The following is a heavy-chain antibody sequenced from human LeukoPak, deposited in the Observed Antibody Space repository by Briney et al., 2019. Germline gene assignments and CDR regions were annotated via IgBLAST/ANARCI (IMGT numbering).Heavy chain of an antibody. CDR3: ARKLRFLEWLPYARWFDP. D-gene: IGHD3-3*01. CDR2: IYYSGST. V-gene: IGHV4-38-2*01. Sequence: PSETLSLTCAVSGYSISSGYYWGWIRQPPGKGLEWIGYIYYSGSTYYNPSLKSRVTISVDTSKNQFSLKLSSVTAADTAVYYCARKLRFLEWLPYARWFDPWGQGTLVTVSS. CDR1: GYSISSGYY. J-gene: IGHJ5*02.